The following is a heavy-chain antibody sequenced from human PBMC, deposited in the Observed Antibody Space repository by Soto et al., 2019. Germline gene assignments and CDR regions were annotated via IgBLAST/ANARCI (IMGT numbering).Heavy chain of an antibody. CDR3: AFSIFGVAHYDY. D-gene: IGHD3-3*01. Sequence: EVQLVESGGGLVKPGGSLRLSCAASGFTFSSYSMNWVRQAPGKGLEWVSSISSSSSYIYYADSVKGRFTISRDNAKNSLYLQMNSLRAEDTAVYYCAFSIFGVAHYDYWGQGTLVTVSS. J-gene: IGHJ4*02. CDR1: GFTFSSYS. CDR2: ISSSSSYI. V-gene: IGHV3-21*01.